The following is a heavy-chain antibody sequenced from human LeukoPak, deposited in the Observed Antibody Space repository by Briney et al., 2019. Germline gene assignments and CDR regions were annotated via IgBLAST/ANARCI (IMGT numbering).Heavy chain of an antibody. J-gene: IGHJ4*02. D-gene: IGHD3-22*01. Sequence: SETLSLTCTVSGGSVSSGTYYWSWIRQPPGKGLEWIGHIYYSGNTNYNPSLKSRVTISVDTSMNQFSLKLSSVTAADTAVYFCARAVANTSGRFSLDYWGRGTLVTVSS. CDR3: ARAVANTSGRFSLDY. CDR2: IYYSGNT. V-gene: IGHV4-61*01. CDR1: GGSVSSGTYY.